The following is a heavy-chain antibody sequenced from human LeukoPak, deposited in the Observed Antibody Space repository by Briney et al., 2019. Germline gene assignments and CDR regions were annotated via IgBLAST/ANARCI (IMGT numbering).Heavy chain of an antibody. CDR2: IYTSGST. Sequence: SETLSLTCTVSGDSISNYYWSWIRQPAGKGLEWIGRIYTSGSTNYNPSLKSRVTVSVDTSKNQFSLKVSSVTAADTAVYYCARRSVKTAINFDAFDFWGQGTMVTVSS. V-gene: IGHV4-4*07. CDR3: ARRSVKTAINFDAFDF. CDR1: GDSISNYY. D-gene: IGHD2-21*02. J-gene: IGHJ3*01.